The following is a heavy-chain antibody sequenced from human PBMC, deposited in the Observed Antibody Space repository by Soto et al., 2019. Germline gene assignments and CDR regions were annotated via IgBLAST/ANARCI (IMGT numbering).Heavy chain of an antibody. J-gene: IGHJ3*02. CDR3: ASIAAAGSDAFDI. D-gene: IGHD6-13*01. CDR2: IYYSGST. Sequence: QVQLQESGPGLVKPSQTLSLTCTVSGGSISSGGYYWSWIRQHPGKGLEWIGYIYYSGSTYYNPSLKSRVTIAVDTSKNQGSLKLSSVTAADTAVYYCASIAAAGSDAFDIWGQGTMVTVSS. CDR1: GGSISSGGYY. V-gene: IGHV4-31*03.